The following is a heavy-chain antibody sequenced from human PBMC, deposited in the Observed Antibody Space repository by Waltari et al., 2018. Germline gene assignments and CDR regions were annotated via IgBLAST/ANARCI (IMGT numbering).Heavy chain of an antibody. CDR1: GGSISSSSYY. D-gene: IGHD2-8*01. Sequence: QLQLQESGPGLVKPSETLSLPCTVSGGSISSSSYYWGWIRQTPGKGLEWIGSIYYLWSTYYNPSLKSRVTISVDTSKNQFSLKLSSVTAADTAVYYCARHPAMTIMLWYFDLWSRGTLVTVSS. CDR3: ARHPAMTIMLWYFDL. J-gene: IGHJ2*01. V-gene: IGHV4-39*01. CDR2: IYYLWST.